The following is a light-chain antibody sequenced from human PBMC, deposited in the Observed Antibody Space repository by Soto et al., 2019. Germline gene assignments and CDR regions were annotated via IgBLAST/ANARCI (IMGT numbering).Light chain of an antibody. CDR1: QSISAC. CDR3: QQNNSCPWT. V-gene: IGKV1-5*03. CDR2: QAS. J-gene: IGKJ1*01. Sequence: DIPITQSPFTLSGSVGDRVTITCRASQSISACVTWYQQKPGKAPKLLIYQASRLEGGVPSRFSGSGSGTEFTLTIGSLQPDDLATYYCQQNNSCPWTFGQGTKVDI.